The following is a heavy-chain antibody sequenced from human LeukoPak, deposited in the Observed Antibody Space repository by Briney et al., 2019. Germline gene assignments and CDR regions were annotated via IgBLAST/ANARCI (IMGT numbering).Heavy chain of an antibody. CDR2: IYPVDSDT. D-gene: IGHD1-26*01. J-gene: IGHJ4*02. Sequence: GESLKISWQGSGYSFTSYWIGWVRQLPGKGLEWMGIIYPVDSDTRYSPSFQGQVTISADKPISTAYLQWSSLKAADTAMYYCAGRIVGATGFDYWGQGTLVTVSS. V-gene: IGHV5-51*04. CDR3: AGRIVGATGFDY. CDR1: GYSFTSYW.